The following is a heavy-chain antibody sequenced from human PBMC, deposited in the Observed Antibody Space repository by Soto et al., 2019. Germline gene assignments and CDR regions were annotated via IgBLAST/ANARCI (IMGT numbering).Heavy chain of an antibody. J-gene: IGHJ6*03. CDR2: IIPILGIA. D-gene: IGHD4-17*01. CDR1: GGTFISYT. CDR3: ARGPELRKVTTLLYYYMDF. V-gene: IGHV1-69*02. Sequence: SVKVSCKASGGTFISYTISWVRQAPGQGLEWMGRIIPILGIANYAQKFQGRVTITADKSTSTAYMELSSLRSEDTAVYYCARGPELRKVTTLLYYYMDFWGKGTTVTVAS.